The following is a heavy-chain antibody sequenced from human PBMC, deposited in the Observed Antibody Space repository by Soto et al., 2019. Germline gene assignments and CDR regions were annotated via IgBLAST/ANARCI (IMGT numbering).Heavy chain of an antibody. CDR1: GFTFSSYA. V-gene: IGHV3-23*01. Sequence: EVQLLESGGGLVQPGGSLRLSCAASGFTFSSYAMSWVRQAPGKGLEWVSAISGSGGRKYYADSVKGRFTISRDNSKNTLYLQMNSLRAEDTAVYYCAKDLLLGSSGWPDAFDIWGQGTMVTVSS. D-gene: IGHD6-19*01. J-gene: IGHJ3*02. CDR3: AKDLLLGSSGWPDAFDI. CDR2: ISGSGGRK.